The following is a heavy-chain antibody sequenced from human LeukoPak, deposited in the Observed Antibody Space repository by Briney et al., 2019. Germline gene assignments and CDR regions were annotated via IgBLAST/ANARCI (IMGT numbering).Heavy chain of an antibody. CDR1: GGSISNDY. CDR3: ARLGARGENSGYYAYFDY. Sequence: SETLSLTCTVSGGSISNDYWSWIRQPPGKGLEYIGYIFYSGITNYNPPLKSRVTISVDTSKSQFPLKLTSVTAAGTAVYYCARLGARGENSGYYAYFDYWGQGTLVTVSS. CDR2: IFYSGIT. D-gene: IGHD3-22*01. J-gene: IGHJ4*02. V-gene: IGHV4-59*01.